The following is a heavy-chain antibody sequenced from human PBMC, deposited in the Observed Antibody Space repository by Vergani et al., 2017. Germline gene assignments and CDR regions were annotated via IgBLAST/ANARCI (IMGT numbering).Heavy chain of an antibody. D-gene: IGHD5/OR15-5a*01. Sequence: EVQLVQSGAEVKKPGESVKISCKGSGYSFTSYWIGWVRQMPGKGLEWMGIIYPGDSDTRYSPSFQGQVTISADKSISTAYLQWSSLKASDTAMYYCAXRAGLSHYYYYMDVWGKGTTVTVSS. CDR1: GYSFTSYW. CDR2: IYPGDSDT. V-gene: IGHV5-51*03. CDR3: AXRAGLSHYYYYMDV. J-gene: IGHJ6*03.